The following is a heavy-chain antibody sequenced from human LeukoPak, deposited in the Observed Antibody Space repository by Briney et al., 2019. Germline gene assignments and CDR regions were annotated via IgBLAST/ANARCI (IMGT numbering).Heavy chain of an antibody. CDR3: AKDPSGKYYDSSGYHDAIDI. J-gene: IGHJ3*02. Sequence: QPGGSLRLSCAASGFAFSNYAMSWVRQAPGKGLEWVSSLISSGTTTYYADSVKGRFTISRDNSKNTLYLQMNSLRAEDTAVYYCAKDPSGKYYDSSGYHDAIDIWGQGTMVTVSS. V-gene: IGHV3-23*01. CDR1: GFAFSNYA. D-gene: IGHD3-22*01. CDR2: LISSGTTT.